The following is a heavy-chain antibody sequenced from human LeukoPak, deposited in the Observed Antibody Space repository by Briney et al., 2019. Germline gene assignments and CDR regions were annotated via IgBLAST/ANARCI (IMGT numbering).Heavy chain of an antibody. J-gene: IGHJ4*02. CDR2: LYYSGRT. CDR1: GASVSDGSYY. D-gene: IGHD1-1*01. V-gene: IGHV4-61*03. CDR3: ARGLSTGREDYFDF. Sequence: SETLSLTCSVSGASVSDGSYYWSWIRQPPGKGLEWIGFLYYSGRTNYSPSLSGRASTSIDTSKNHFSLNLTSVTAADTAVYYCARGLSTGREDYFDFWGQGTLVSVSS.